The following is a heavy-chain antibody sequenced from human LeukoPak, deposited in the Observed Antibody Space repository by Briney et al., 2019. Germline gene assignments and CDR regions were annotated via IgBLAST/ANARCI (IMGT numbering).Heavy chain of an antibody. D-gene: IGHD2-8*02. CDR1: GGSFSGYY. J-gene: IGHJ4*02. CDR3: ARGRLVARARLFYFDY. V-gene: IGHV4-34*01. CDR2: INHSGST. Sequence: SETLSLTCAVYGGSFSGYYWSWIRQPPGKGLEWIGEINHSGSTNYNPSLKSRVTISVDTSKNQFSLTLSSVTAADTAVYYCARGRLVARARLFYFDYWGQGTLVTVSS.